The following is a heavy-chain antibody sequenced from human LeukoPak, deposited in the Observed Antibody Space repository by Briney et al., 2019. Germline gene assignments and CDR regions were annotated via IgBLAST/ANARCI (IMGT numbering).Heavy chain of an antibody. CDR3: ARMLTTSLSAFDI. V-gene: IGHV3-7*04. Sequence: GETLRLSCAASGFSFSSSWMTWVRQAPGKGLEWVANIKQGGSDKNYVDSVKGRFTISRDKAKNSMYLQMNSLRAEDTAVYYCARMLTTSLSAFDIWGQGTMVTVSS. D-gene: IGHD4-17*01. J-gene: IGHJ3*02. CDR2: IKQGGSDK. CDR1: GFSFSSSW.